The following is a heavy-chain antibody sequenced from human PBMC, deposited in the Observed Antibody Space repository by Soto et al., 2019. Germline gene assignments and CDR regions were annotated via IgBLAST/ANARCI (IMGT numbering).Heavy chain of an antibody. Sequence: QVQLQESGPGLVKPSETLSLTCTVSGGSISSYYWSWIRQPPGKGLEWIGYIYYSGSTNYNPSLKSRVTISVDTSKNQFSLKLSSVTAADTAVYYCARDPAETYYYDSSGYSIYYYGMDVWGQGTTVTVSS. V-gene: IGHV4-59*01. CDR1: GGSISSYY. CDR3: ARDPAETYYYDSSGYSIYYYGMDV. D-gene: IGHD3-22*01. J-gene: IGHJ6*02. CDR2: IYYSGST.